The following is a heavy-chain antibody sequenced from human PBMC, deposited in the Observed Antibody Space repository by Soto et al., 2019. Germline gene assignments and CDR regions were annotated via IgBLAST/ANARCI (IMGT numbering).Heavy chain of an antibody. CDR3: ARYKTSSSDDMGFDY. D-gene: IGHD6-6*01. Sequence: XSGKVCCNASGYTFTGYYMHWVRQAPGQGLEWMGWINPNSGGTNYAQKFQGRVTMTRDTSISTAYMELSSLRSDDTAVYYCARYKTSSSDDMGFDYWGQGALVTVTS. V-gene: IGHV1-2*02. J-gene: IGHJ4*02. CDR2: INPNSGGT. CDR1: GYTFTGYY.